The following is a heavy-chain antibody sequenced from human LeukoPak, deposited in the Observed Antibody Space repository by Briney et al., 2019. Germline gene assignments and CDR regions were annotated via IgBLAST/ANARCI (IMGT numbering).Heavy chain of an antibody. CDR2: ISGSGGST. D-gene: IGHD6-13*01. CDR1: GFTFSSYS. CDR3: AKDQGIAAAGSFDY. V-gene: IGHV3-23*01. J-gene: IGHJ4*02. Sequence: GVLRLSCAASGFTFSSYSMNWVRQAPGKGLEWVSAISGSGGSTYYADSVKGRFTISRDNSKNTLYLQMNSLRAEDTAVYYCAKDQGIAAAGSFDYWGQGTLVTVSS.